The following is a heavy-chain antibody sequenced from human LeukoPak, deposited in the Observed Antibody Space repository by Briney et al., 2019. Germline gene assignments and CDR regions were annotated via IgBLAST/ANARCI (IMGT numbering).Heavy chain of an antibody. CDR3: AKGNLYYYDSSGSLIGDYFDY. CDR1: GFTFSSYG. V-gene: IGHV3-30*02. Sequence: GGSLRLSCAASGFTFSSYGMHWVRQAPGKGLEWVAFIRYDGSNKYYADSVKGRFTISRDNSKNTLYLQMNSLRAEDTAVYYCAKGNLYYYDSSGSLIGDYFDYWGQGTLVTVSS. J-gene: IGHJ4*02. D-gene: IGHD3-22*01. CDR2: IRYDGSNK.